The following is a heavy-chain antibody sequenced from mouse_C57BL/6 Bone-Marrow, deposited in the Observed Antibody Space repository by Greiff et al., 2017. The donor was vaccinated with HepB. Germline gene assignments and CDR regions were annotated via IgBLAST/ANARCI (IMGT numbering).Heavy chain of an antibody. CDR2: INPNNGGT. D-gene: IGHD2-12*01. J-gene: IGHJ4*01. V-gene: IGHV1-18*01. Sequence: EVQLQQSGPELVKPGASVKIPCKASGYTFTDYNMDWVKQSHGKSLEWIGDINPNNGGTIYNQKFKGKATLTVDKSSSTSYMELRSLTSEDTAVYYCAREDYSDYAMDYWGQGTSVTVSS. CDR3: AREDYSDYAMDY. CDR1: GYTFTDYN.